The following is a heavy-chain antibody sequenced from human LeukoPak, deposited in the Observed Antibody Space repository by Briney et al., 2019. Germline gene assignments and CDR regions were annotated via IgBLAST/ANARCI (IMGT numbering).Heavy chain of an antibody. V-gene: IGHV3-7*01. CDR1: GFTFSSYA. D-gene: IGHD2-8*01. CDR3: SNGIYDKSY. Sequence: GSLRLSCAASGFTFSSYAMSWVRQAPGKGLEWVANIKQDGSEAVYVDSVRGRFTISRDNAKNSLYLQMNSLRVEDTAMYYCSNGIYDKSYWGQGTLVTVSS. CDR2: IKQDGSEA. J-gene: IGHJ4*02.